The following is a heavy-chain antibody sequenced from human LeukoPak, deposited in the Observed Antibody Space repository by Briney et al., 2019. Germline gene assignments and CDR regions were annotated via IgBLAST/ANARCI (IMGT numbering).Heavy chain of an antibody. J-gene: IGHJ6*03. CDR3: ARGRFLEWSFYYYMDV. CDR2: IIPIFGTA. D-gene: IGHD3-3*01. V-gene: IGHV1-69*13. CDR1: GGTFSSYA. Sequence: ASVKVSCKASGGTFSSYAISWVRQAPGQGLEWMGGIIPIFGTANYAQKSQGRVTITADESTSTAYMELSSLRSEDTAVYYCARGRFLEWSFYYYMDVWGKGTTVTVSS.